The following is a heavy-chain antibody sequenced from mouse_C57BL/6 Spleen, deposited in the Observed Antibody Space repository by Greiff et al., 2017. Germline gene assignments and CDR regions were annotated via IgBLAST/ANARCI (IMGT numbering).Heavy chain of an antibody. CDR3: GRGPAHWYFDV. Sequence: EVHLVESGGGLVKPGGSLKLSCAASGFTFSAYGMHWVRQAPEKGLEWVAYISSGSSTIYYADTVKGRFTISRDNAKNTLFLQMTSLRSEDTAMYYCGRGPAHWYFDVWGTGTTVTVSS. CDR2: ISSGSSTI. V-gene: IGHV5-17*01. J-gene: IGHJ1*03. CDR1: GFTFSAYG.